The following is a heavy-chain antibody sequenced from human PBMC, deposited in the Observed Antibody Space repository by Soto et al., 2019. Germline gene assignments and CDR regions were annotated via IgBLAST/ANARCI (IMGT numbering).Heavy chain of an antibody. D-gene: IGHD3-10*01. CDR1: GGTFSSYA. J-gene: IGHJ6*02. V-gene: IGHV1-69*13. CDR3: ARDLTMVRGAPTYYYGMDV. CDR2: ITPIFGTA. Sequence: AASVKVSCKASGGTFSSYAISWVRQAPGQGLEWMGGITPIFGTANYAQKFQGRVTITADESTSTAYMELSSLRSEDTAVYYCARDLTMVRGAPTYYYGMDVWGQGTTVTVSS.